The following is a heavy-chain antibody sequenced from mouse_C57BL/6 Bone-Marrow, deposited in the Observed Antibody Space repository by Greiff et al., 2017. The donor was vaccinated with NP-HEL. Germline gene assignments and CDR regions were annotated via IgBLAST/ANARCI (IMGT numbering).Heavy chain of an antibody. Sequence: EVQVVESGGGLVKPGGSLKLSCAASGFTFSDYGMHWVRQAPEKGLEWVAYISSGSSTIYYADTVKGRFTISRDNAKNTLFLQMTSLRSEDTAMYYCARREDYYGPFDYWGQGTTLTVSS. J-gene: IGHJ2*01. CDR1: GFTFSDYG. V-gene: IGHV5-17*01. CDR2: ISSGSSTI. CDR3: ARREDYYGPFDY. D-gene: IGHD1-1*01.